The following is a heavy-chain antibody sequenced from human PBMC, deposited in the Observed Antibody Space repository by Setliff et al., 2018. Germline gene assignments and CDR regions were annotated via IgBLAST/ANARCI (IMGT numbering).Heavy chain of an antibody. Sequence: GGSLRLSCAASEFTFNKYWMTWVRQAPGKGLEWVANIKQDGSEKYYVDSVKGRFTIARDNAQNSLYLQMDSLRAEDTAVYYCARRLPYFGMDVWGQGTTVTVSS. CDR1: EFTFNKYW. CDR2: IKQDGSEK. D-gene: IGHD2-15*01. J-gene: IGHJ6*02. CDR3: ARRLPYFGMDV. V-gene: IGHV3-7*01.